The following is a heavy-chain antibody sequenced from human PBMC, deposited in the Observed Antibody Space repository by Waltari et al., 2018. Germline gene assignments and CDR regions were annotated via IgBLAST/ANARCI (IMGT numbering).Heavy chain of an antibody. CDR1: GGSISSYY. CDR3: ASASNWNYGGWDY. V-gene: IGHV4-59*01. D-gene: IGHD1-7*01. CDR2: IYYSGST. J-gene: IGHJ4*02. Sequence: QVQLQESGPGLVTPSETLSLTCTVSGGSISSYYWRWIRQPPGKGLEWIGYIYYSGSTNYNPSLKSRVTISVDTSKNQFSLKLSSVTAADTAVYYCASASNWNYGGWDYWGQGTLVTVSS.